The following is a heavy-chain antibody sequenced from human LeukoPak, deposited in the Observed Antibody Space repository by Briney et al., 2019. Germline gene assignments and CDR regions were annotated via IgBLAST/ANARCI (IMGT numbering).Heavy chain of an antibody. CDR3: AKSGLNRFDY. D-gene: IGHD2-15*01. CDR2: VSSSSSYI. Sequence: PGGSLRLSCASSGFTFSSYSMSWVRQAPGKGLEWVSSVSSSSSYIYYADSVKGRFTISRDDSKNTLYLQMNSLRAEDTAVYYCAKSGLNRFDYWGQGTLVTVSS. J-gene: IGHJ4*02. CDR1: GFTFSSYS. V-gene: IGHV3-21*04.